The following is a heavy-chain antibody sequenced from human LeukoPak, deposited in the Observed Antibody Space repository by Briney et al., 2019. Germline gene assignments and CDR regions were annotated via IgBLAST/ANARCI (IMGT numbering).Heavy chain of an antibody. J-gene: IGHJ3*02. Sequence: ASVKVSCKASGGTFSSYAISWVRQAPGQGLEWMGGIIPIFGTANYAQKFQGRVTITTDESMSTAYMELSSLRSEDTAVYYCAITNDYGGNSYAFDIWGQGTMVTVSS. D-gene: IGHD4-23*01. CDR3: AITNDYGGNSYAFDI. CDR1: GGTFSSYA. V-gene: IGHV1-69*05. CDR2: IIPIFGTA.